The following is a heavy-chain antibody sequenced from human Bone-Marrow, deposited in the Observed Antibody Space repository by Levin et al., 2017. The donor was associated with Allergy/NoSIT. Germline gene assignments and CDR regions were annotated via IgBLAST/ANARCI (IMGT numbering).Heavy chain of an antibody. CDR3: ARVVVVAATHVDV. V-gene: IGHV4-39*07. J-gene: IGHJ3*01. CDR1: GGSISSSSYY. CDR2: IFYSGRT. D-gene: IGHD2-15*01. Sequence: PGGSLRLSCNVSGGSISSSSYYWGWIRQSPVKGLEWIGHIFYSGRTFYNPSLKSLVSMSVDTSKNQYSLRLTSVTAADTAVYYCARVVVVAATHVDVWGHGTLVTVSS.